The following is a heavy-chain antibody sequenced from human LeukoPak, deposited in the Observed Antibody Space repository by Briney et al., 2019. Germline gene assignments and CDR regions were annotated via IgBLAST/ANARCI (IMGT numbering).Heavy chain of an antibody. J-gene: IGHJ4*02. CDR3: ARGGLYYYDSSGYYPGSPRVDY. CDR1: GGTFSSYA. D-gene: IGHD3-22*01. Sequence: GASVKVSCKASGGTFSSYAISWVRQAPGQGLEWMGRIIPILGIANYAQKFQGRVTITADKSTSTAYMELSSLRSEDTAVYYCARGGLYYYDSSGYYPGSPRVDYWGQGTLVTVSS. CDR2: IIPILGIA. V-gene: IGHV1-69*04.